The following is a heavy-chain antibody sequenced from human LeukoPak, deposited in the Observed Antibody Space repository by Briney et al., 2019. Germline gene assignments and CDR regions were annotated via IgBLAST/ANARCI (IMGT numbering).Heavy chain of an antibody. CDR3: ARGLPIAAAGPDFDY. V-gene: IGHV1-2*02. CDR2: INPHSGGT. D-gene: IGHD6-13*01. CDR1: GYTFTGYY. Sequence: ASVKVSCKASGYTFTGYYIHWVRQAPGQGLEWMGWINPHSGGTNYAQKFQGRVTMTRDTSISTAYMELSRLRSDDTAVYYCARGLPIAAAGPDFDYWGQGTLVTVSS. J-gene: IGHJ4*02.